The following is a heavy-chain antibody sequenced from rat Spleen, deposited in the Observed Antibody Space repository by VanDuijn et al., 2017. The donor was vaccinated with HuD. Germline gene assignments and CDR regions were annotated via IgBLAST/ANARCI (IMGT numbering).Heavy chain of an antibody. V-gene: IGHV5S13*01. J-gene: IGHJ2*01. CDR3: ARETGYNSYFDY. Sequence: EVQLVESGGGLVQPGSSLKLSCAASGFTFSNYGLAWVRQAPTKDLEWVASISSGSGNTYYRDSVKVRFPISRDNAKNTLYLQMDSLRSEDTATYYCARETGYNSYFDYWGQGVLVTVSS. D-gene: IGHD1-4*01. CDR2: ISSGSGNT. CDR1: GFTFSNYG.